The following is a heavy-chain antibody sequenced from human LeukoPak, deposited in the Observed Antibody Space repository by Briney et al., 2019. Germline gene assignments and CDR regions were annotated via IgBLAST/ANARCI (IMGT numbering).Heavy chain of an antibody. Sequence: ASVKVSCKASGYTFTGYCVHWVRQAPGQGLEWMGWMNPNSGNTGYAQKFQGRVTMTRNTSISTAYMELSSLRSEDTAVYYCARASIAAAGTPWDYWGQGTLVTVSS. D-gene: IGHD6-13*01. CDR3: ARASIAAAGTPWDY. CDR2: MNPNSGNT. CDR1: GYTFTGYC. V-gene: IGHV1-8*02. J-gene: IGHJ4*02.